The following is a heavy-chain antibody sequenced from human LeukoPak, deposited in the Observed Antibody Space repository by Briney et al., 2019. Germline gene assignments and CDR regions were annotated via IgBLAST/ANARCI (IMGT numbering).Heavy chain of an antibody. J-gene: IGHJ6*04. CDR1: GGTFSSYA. CDR2: IIPIFGIA. Sequence: SVKVSCKASGGTFSSYAISWVRQAPGQGLEWMGRIIPIFGIANYAQKFQGRVTITADKSTSTAYMELSSLRSEDTAVYYCARGLGIVVVPAAPLSYYYYGMDVWGKGTTVTVSS. D-gene: IGHD2-2*01. CDR3: ARGLGIVVVPAAPLSYYYYGMDV. V-gene: IGHV1-69*04.